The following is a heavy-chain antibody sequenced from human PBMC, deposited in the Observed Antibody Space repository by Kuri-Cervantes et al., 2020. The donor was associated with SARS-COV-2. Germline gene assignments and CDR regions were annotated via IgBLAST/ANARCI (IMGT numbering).Heavy chain of an antibody. CDR2: INHRGST. D-gene: IGHD6-13*01. J-gene: IGHJ4*02. Sequence: ESLKISCAVYGGSFSGYYWSWIRQPPGKGLEWIGEINHRGSTNYNPSLKSRVTISVDTFKNQFSLKLSSVTAADTAVYYCARGPRYSSSWYQTLDYWGQGTLVTVSS. CDR3: ARGPRYSSSWYQTLDY. V-gene: IGHV4-34*01. CDR1: GGSFSGYY.